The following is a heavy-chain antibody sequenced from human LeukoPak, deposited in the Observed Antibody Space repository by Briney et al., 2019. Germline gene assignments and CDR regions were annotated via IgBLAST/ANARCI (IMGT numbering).Heavy chain of an antibody. Sequence: SETLSLTCTVSGGSISSGSYYWSWIRQPAGKGLEWIGRIYTSGSTNYNPSLKSRVTISVDTSKNQFSLKLSSVTAADTAVYYCASIGGYDDYWGQGSLVTVSS. D-gene: IGHD5-12*01. V-gene: IGHV4-61*02. J-gene: IGHJ4*02. CDR3: ASIGGYDDY. CDR2: IYTSGST. CDR1: GGSISSGSYY.